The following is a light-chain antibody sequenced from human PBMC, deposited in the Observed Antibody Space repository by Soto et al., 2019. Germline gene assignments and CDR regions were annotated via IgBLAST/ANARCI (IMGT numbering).Light chain of an antibody. CDR3: QQYNNWPRT. V-gene: IGKV3-15*01. CDR1: ETVNSN. J-gene: IGKJ1*01. Sequence: EIVVTHSPATLSVSPGERATLSCRASETVNSNLAWYHQKPGQAPRLLIYGASTRATGIPARFSGSGSGTEFTLTISSLQSEDFAVYYCQQYNNWPRTFGQGTKVDI. CDR2: GAS.